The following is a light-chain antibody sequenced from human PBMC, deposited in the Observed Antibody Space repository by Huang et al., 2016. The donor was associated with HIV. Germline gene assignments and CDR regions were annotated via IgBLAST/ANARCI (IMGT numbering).Light chain of an antibody. J-gene: IGKJ1*01. CDR3: QHHSTSAAA. V-gene: IGKV3-20*01. Sequence: DIVLTQSPGTLSLSPGETATLSCRASLSVGTNYLAWYQQRPGQTPRLLIYGTSTRASGIPNRFSGTGSGTDFTLTISGLQPDDFAIYYCQHHSTSAAAFGPGTKVDMK. CDR1: LSVGTNY. CDR2: GTS.